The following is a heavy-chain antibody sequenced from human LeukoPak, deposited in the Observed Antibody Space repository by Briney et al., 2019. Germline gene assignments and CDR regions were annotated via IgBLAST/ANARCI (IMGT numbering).Heavy chain of an antibody. J-gene: IGHJ6*02. CDR1: SYTFTNYG. V-gene: IGHV1-18*01. CDR3: ARHPSSGWSQLDV. CDR2: INTYNGNT. D-gene: IGHD6-19*01. Sequence: GASVKVSCKASSYTFTNYGISWVRQAPGEGLEWMGWINTYNGNTNYEQKFQGRVTMTTDIFTSTAYMELRSLRSDDTAYYYCARHPSSGWSQLDVWGQGTTVTVSS.